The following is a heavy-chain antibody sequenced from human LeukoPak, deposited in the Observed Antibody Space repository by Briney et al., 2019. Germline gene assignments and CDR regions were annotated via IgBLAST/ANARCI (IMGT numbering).Heavy chain of an antibody. J-gene: IGHJ6*03. CDR1: GFTFTKYA. CDR3: ARDQGGYYYYMDV. V-gene: IGHV3-66*01. Sequence: GGSLRLSCAASGFTFTKYAMSWVRQAPGKGLEWVSVIYSGGSTYYADSVKGRFTISRDNAKNSLYLQMNSLRAEDTAVYYCARDQGGYYYYMDVWGKGTTVTVSS. D-gene: IGHD2-15*01. CDR2: IYSGGST.